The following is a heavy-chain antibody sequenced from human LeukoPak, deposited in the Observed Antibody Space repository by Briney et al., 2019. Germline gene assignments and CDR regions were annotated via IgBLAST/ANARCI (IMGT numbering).Heavy chain of an antibody. V-gene: IGHV4-30-2*01. D-gene: IGHD4-17*01. Sequence: SETLSLTCAVSGGSISSGGYSWSWIRQPPGKGLEWIGYMYHGGSTYYNPSLEGRGTISVDRSKIQFSLKVSSVTAADTAVYYCATTNDFGDYMGAWGQRTLVTLSS. CDR2: MYHGGST. CDR3: ATTNDFGDYMGA. CDR1: GGSISSGGYS. J-gene: IGHJ5*02.